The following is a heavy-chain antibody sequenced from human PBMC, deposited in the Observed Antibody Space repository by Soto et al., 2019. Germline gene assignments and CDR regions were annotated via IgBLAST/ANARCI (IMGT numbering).Heavy chain of an antibody. V-gene: IGHV3-48*03. CDR3: ARDLHQVGVGAPDY. J-gene: IGHJ4*02. D-gene: IGHD3-10*01. CDR2: ISSSGSTI. CDR1: GFIFSSYE. Sequence: GGSLRLSCAASGFIFSSYEMNWVRQAPGKGLEWVSYISSSGSTIYYAGSVKGRFTISRDNAKNSLYLQMNSLRAEDTAVYYCARDLHQVGVGAPDYWGQGTLVTVSS.